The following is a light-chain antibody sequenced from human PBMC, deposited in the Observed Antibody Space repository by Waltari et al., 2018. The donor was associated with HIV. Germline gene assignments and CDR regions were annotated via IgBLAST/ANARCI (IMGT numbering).Light chain of an antibody. CDR3: QQYNNWLT. CDR1: QSVSNK. J-gene: IGKJ4*01. Sequence: IMMTQSPATLSVSPGERATLSCRASQSVSNKLAWYQQKPGQAPRLLMYDASTSVTGIPARFSGSGSGTDFTLTISSLQSGDFAIYYCQQYNNWLTFGGGTKVEIK. CDR2: DAS. V-gene: IGKV3-15*01.